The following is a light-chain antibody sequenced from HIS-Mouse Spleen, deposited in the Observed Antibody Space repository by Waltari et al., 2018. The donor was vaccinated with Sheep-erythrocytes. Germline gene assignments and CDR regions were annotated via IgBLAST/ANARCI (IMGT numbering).Light chain of an antibody. CDR3: QQRSNWPPIT. V-gene: IGKV3-11*01. CDR1: QSVSSY. Sequence: EIVLTQSPATLSLSPGERATLSCRASQSVSSYLAWYQQKPGQAPRLLNDDASNRATGIPARFSGSGSGTDFTLTISSLEPEDFAVYYCQQRSNWPPITFGQGTRLEIK. J-gene: IGKJ5*01. CDR2: DAS.